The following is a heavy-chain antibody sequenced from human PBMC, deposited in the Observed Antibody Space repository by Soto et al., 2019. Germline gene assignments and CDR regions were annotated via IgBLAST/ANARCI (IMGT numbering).Heavy chain of an antibody. Sequence: PSETLSLTCTVSGGSISSYYWSWIRQPPGKGLEWIGYIYYSGSTNYNPSLKSRVTISVDTSKNQFSLKLSSVTAADTAVYYCARGVTAIFGVVTNMGRDYYYYMDVWGKGTTVTVSS. CDR1: GGSISSYY. CDR2: IYYSGST. V-gene: IGHV4-59*01. D-gene: IGHD3-3*01. J-gene: IGHJ6*03. CDR3: ARGVTAIFGVVTNMGRDYYYYMDV.